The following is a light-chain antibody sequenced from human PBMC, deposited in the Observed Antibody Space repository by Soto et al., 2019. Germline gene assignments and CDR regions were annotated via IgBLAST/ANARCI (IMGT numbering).Light chain of an antibody. J-gene: IGKJ3*01. CDR2: GAS. CDR3: QQYNNWPPFT. CDR1: QSVSSN. Sequence: EIVMTQSPATLSLSPGERATLSCRASQSVSSNLAWYQQKPGQAPRLLIYGASTRASGIPARFSGSGSGTDFTLTISSLQSEDFALYYCQQYNNWPPFTFGPGTKVHIK. V-gene: IGKV3-15*01.